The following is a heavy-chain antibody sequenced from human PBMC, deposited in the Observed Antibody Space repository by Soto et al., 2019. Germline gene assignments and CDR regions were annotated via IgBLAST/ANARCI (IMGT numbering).Heavy chain of an antibody. CDR1: GYDYVTYA. V-gene: IGHV1-18*01. CDR2: ISTLNGNT. J-gene: IGHJ6*02. CDR3: ARRVQVWLPDYYGVDV. Sequence: QAQLGQSGAEVKKPGASVNVSCKASGYDYVTYAITWVRQRPGQGLEWMGWISTLNGNTNYAQNFQGRVTMTTDTSTRIVHLELRSLRSDDTAVYYCARRVQVWLPDYYGVDVWGQGTTVTVSS. D-gene: IGHD5-18*01.